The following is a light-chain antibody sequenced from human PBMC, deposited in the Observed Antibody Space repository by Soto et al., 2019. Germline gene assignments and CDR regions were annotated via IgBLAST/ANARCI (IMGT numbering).Light chain of an antibody. CDR3: QQYGSSPPIT. J-gene: IGKJ5*01. V-gene: IGKV3-20*01. CDR1: QSVSSSY. CDR2: GAS. Sequence: EIVITQSPATLSVPPGERATLSCRASQSVSSSYLAWYQQKPGQAPRLLIYGASRRATGIPDRFSGSGSGTDFTLTISRLEPEDFAVYYCQQYGSSPPITFGQGTRLEIK.